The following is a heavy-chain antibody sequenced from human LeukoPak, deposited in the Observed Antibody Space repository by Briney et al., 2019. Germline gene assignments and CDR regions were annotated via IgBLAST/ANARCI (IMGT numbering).Heavy chain of an antibody. Sequence: GGSLRLSCAASGFTFSSYAMHWVRQAPGKGLEWVAVISYDGSNKYYADSVKGRFTISRDNSKNTLYLQMNSLRAEDTAVYYCAKERGYSYGYAHHWGQGTLVTVSS. V-gene: IGHV3-30-3*01. CDR2: ISYDGSNK. J-gene: IGHJ5*02. CDR3: AKERGYSYGYAHH. D-gene: IGHD5-18*01. CDR1: GFTFSSYA.